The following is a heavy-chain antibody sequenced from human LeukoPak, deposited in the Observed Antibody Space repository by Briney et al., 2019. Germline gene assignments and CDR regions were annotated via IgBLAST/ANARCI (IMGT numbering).Heavy chain of an antibody. V-gene: IGHV4-39*07. CDR3: ARVSYSSGWYRPSRFDY. CDR1: GGSISSYY. Sequence: SETLSLTCTVSGGSISSYYWGWIRQPPGKGLEWIGSIYYSGSTYYNPSLKSRVTISVDTSKNQFSLKLSSVTAADTAVYYCARVSYSSGWYRPSRFDYWGQGTLVTVSS. CDR2: IYYSGST. D-gene: IGHD6-19*01. J-gene: IGHJ4*02.